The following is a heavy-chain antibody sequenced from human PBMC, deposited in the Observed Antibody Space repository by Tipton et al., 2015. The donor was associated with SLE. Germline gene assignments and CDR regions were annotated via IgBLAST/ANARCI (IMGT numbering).Heavy chain of an antibody. Sequence: LRLSCTVSGGSISSYYWSWIRQPPGKGLEWIGYIYYSGSTNYNPSLKSRVTISVDTSKNQFSLKLSSVTAADTAVYYCASGDGYNPIDYWGQGTLVTVSS. CDR2: IYYSGST. CDR3: ASGDGYNPIDY. D-gene: IGHD5-24*01. V-gene: IGHV4-59*12. J-gene: IGHJ4*02. CDR1: GGSISSYY.